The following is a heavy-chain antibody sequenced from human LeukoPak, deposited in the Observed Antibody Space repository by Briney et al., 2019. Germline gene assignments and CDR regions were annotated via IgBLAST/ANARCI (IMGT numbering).Heavy chain of an antibody. D-gene: IGHD6-13*01. J-gene: IGHJ1*01. CDR3: ARDLLSSSWVYFQH. CDR2: IYDSGRT. Sequence: SEPLSLTCTVSGGSISGYYWSWIRQPPGKGLEWIGYIYDSGRTNYNPSLKSRVTISVDTSKNPFSLKMSSVTAADTAVYYCARDLLSSSWVYFQHWGQGTLVTVSS. CDR1: GGSISGYY. V-gene: IGHV4-59*01.